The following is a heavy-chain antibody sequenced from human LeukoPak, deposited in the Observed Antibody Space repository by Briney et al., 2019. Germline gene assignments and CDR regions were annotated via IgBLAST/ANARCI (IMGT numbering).Heavy chain of an antibody. CDR1: GYTFTSYY. J-gene: IGHJ4*02. CDR2: INPSGGST. V-gene: IGHV1-46*01. Sequence: ASVKVSCKASGYTFTSYYMHWVRQAPGRGLEWMGIINPSGGSTSHAQKFQGRVTMTRDTSTSTVCMELSSLRSEDTAVYYCARGHLSIVVVPAAEYYFDYWGQGTLVTVSS. CDR3: ARGHLSIVVVPAAEYYFDY. D-gene: IGHD2-2*01.